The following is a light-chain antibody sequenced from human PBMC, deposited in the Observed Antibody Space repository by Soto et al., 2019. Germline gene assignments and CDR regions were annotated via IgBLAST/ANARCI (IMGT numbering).Light chain of an antibody. Sequence: EIVMTQSPCTLSVSPGERATLSFRASQDVSRNFAWYRQKPGQAPTLLIYGVSTRATGIPTRFSGSTSGTEFTLNLSSLPSEDFEISFCQQYNNCPYNFGQWTKFEIK. CDR3: QQYNNCPYN. CDR2: GVS. V-gene: IGKV3D-15*01. J-gene: IGKJ2*01. CDR1: QDVSRN.